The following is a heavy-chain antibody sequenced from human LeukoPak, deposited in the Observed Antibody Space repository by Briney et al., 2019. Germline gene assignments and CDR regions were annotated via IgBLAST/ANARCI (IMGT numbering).Heavy chain of an antibody. Sequence: PGGSPRLSCAASGFTFSDYYMRWIRQAPGKGLEWVSSISSTSSYTSYAGSVKGRFTISRDNAKNSLYLQMNSLRAEDTAVYYCARALSHGSGGRPFGYWGQGTLVTVSS. CDR1: GFTFSDYY. J-gene: IGHJ4*02. CDR3: ARALSHGSGGRPFGY. CDR2: ISSTSSYT. V-gene: IGHV3-11*05. D-gene: IGHD3-10*01.